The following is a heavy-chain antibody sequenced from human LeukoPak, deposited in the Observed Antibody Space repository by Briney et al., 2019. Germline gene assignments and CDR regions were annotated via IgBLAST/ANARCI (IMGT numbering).Heavy chain of an antibody. CDR1: GGSISSYY. V-gene: IGHV4-59*01. J-gene: IGHJ4*02. CDR3: ARGWNWNLYYFDY. D-gene: IGHD1-1*01. Sequence: PSETLSLTCTVSGGSISSYYWSWIRQPPGKGLEWIGYIYYSGSTNYNPSLKSRVIISVDTSKNQFSLKLSSVTAADTAVYYCARGWNWNLYYFDYWGQGTLVTVSS. CDR2: IYYSGST.